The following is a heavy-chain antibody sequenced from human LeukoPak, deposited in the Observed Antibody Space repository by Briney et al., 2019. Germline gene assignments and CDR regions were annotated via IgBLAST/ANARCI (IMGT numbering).Heavy chain of an antibody. CDR3: ARGQDSSGWPPMSWFDP. Sequence: KTSETLSLTCTVSGGSISSYYWSWIRQPPGKGLEWIGEINHSGSTNYNPSLKSRVTISVGTSKNQFSLKLSSVTAADTAVYYCARGQDSSGWPPMSWFDPWGQGTLVTVSS. D-gene: IGHD6-19*01. J-gene: IGHJ5*02. CDR2: INHSGST. V-gene: IGHV4-34*01. CDR1: GGSISSYY.